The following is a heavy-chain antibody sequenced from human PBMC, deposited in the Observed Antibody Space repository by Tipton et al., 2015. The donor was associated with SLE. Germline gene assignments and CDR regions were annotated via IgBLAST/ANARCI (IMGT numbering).Heavy chain of an antibody. CDR3: ARSFDAFDI. Sequence: LRLSCTVSGGSISSGSYYWSWIRQPAGKGLEWIGRIYTSGSINYNPSLKSRVTISVDTSKNQFSLKLSSVTAADTAVYYCARSFDAFDIWGQGTMVTVSS. CDR1: GGSISSGSYY. J-gene: IGHJ3*02. CDR2: IYTSGSI. V-gene: IGHV4-61*02.